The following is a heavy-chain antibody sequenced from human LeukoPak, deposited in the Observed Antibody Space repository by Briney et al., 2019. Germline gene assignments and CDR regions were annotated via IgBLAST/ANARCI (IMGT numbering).Heavy chain of an antibody. CDR3: ARVPRIRLGELSASTDYYYYYGMDV. D-gene: IGHD3-16*02. Sequence: GGSLRLSCAASGFTFSDYFMSWNRQAPGKGLEWVSYISSSGSTIYYADSVKGRFTISRDNAKNSLYLQMNSLRAEDTAVYYCARVPRIRLGELSASTDYYYYYGMDVWGQGTTVTVSS. CDR1: GFTFSDYF. V-gene: IGHV3-11*01. J-gene: IGHJ6*02. CDR2: ISSSGSTI.